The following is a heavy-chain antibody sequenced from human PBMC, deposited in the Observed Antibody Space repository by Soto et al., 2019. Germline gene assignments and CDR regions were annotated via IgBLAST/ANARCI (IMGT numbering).Heavy chain of an antibody. CDR3: ARNKPANNGTDV. V-gene: IGHV3-53*02. CDR2: IYSGDST. Sequence: EVQLEDTGGGLIQPGGSLRLSCAASGFIISSNNMNWVRQAPGKGLEWVSIIYSGDSTSYAGSVKGRFTISRDNSKNTVFLQTNSRRAEETAVYPCARNKPANNGTDVRGRGTTVTVSS. J-gene: IGHJ6*02. CDR1: GFIISSNN.